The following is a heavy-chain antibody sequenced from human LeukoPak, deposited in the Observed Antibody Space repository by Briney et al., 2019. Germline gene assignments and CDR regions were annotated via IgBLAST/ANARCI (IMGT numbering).Heavy chain of an antibody. CDR3: ARDRRGYSYVEGDY. D-gene: IGHD5-18*01. J-gene: IGHJ4*02. CDR1: GYTFSSYG. Sequence: ASVTVSCKASGYTFSSYGINWVRQAPGQGLEWMGWISDYNGNTNYAQKIEGRVTMTTDTSTSTAYMELRSLRSDDTAVYYCARDRRGYSYVEGDYWGQGTLVTVSS. CDR2: ISDYNGNT. V-gene: IGHV1-18*01.